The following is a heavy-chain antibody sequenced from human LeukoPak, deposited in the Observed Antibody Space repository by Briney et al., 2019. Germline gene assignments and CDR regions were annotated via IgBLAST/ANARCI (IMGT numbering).Heavy chain of an antibody. CDR2: MNLNGGNT. Sequence: ASVRVSSKASGYTFTSYDINWVRQAPGRGGEWMGCMNLNGGNTGYAQKFQGRVTMTRNTSISTAYMELSSLRSEDTAVYYCARDLSGYCGGGSCYDGSVWGQGTLVTVSS. V-gene: IGHV1-8*01. CDR1: GYTFTSYD. D-gene: IGHD2-15*01. CDR3: ARDLSGYCGGGSCYDGSV. J-gene: IGHJ4*02.